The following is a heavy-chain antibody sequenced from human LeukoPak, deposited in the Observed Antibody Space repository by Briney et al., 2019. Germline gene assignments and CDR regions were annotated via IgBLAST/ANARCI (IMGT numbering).Heavy chain of an antibody. V-gene: IGHV4-30-4*08. CDR1: GGSISSGDYY. D-gene: IGHD3-9*01. Sequence: SGTLSLTCTVTGGSISSGDYYWSWIRQPPGKGLEWIGYIYYSGSTYYNPSLKSRVTISVDTSKNQFSLKLSSVTAADTAVYYCARELPLDILTAAFHYWGQGTLVTVSS. J-gene: IGHJ4*02. CDR2: IYYSGST. CDR3: ARELPLDILTAAFHY.